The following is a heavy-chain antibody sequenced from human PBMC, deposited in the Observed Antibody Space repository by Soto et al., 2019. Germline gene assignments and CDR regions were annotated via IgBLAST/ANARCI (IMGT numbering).Heavy chain of an antibody. CDR3: ARADSSRAYFDY. V-gene: IGHV1-69*13. CDR1: GGSFKNYA. CDR2: IIPIFGTA. J-gene: IGHJ4*02. D-gene: IGHD6-13*01. Sequence: AASVKVSCKASGGSFKNYAITWVRQAPGQGLEWVGGIIPIFGTANYAQGFQGRLTITADESTSSAYMELSSLRPEDTAVYYCARADSSRAYFDYWGQGTLVTVSS.